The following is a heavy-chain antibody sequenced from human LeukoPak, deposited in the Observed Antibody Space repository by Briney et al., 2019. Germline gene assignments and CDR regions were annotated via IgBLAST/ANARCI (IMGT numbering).Heavy chain of an antibody. CDR2: IKHDGSEE. Sequence: GGSLRLSCAASGFTFSSYWMSWVRQAPGRGLEWVAHIKHDGSEEYYVDSMKGRFTVSRDNAKNSLYLQMNSLGAEDTAVYYCAREKFDYWGQGTLVTVSS. CDR3: AREKFDY. J-gene: IGHJ4*02. V-gene: IGHV3-7*01. CDR1: GFTFSSYW.